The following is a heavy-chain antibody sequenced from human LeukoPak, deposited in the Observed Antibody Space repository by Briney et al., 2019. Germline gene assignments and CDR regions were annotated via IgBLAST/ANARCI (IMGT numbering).Heavy chain of an antibody. CDR2: ISGSGGST. CDR3: ARDEWLSGYYYYYGMDV. D-gene: IGHD3-3*01. Sequence: GGSLRLSCAASGFTFSSYAMSWVRQAPGKGLEWVSAISGSGGSTYYADSVKGRFTISRDNSKNTLYLQMNSLRAEDTAVYYCARDEWLSGYYYYYGMDVWGQGTTVTVSS. V-gene: IGHV3-23*01. CDR1: GFTFSSYA. J-gene: IGHJ6*02.